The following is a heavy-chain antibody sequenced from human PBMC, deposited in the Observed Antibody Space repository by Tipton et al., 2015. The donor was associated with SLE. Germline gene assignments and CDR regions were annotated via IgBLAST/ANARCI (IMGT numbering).Heavy chain of an antibody. D-gene: IGHD5-12*01. Sequence: TLSLTCTVSGGSISGYYWSWIRQPPGKGLEWIAYIHSSRSTNYNPSLKSRVTISADTSKNQFSLKVSSVTAADSAVYYCANDYGGSRGYDNCFDPWGQGILVTVSS. CDR3: ANDYGGSRGYDNCFDP. CDR1: GGSISGYY. J-gene: IGHJ5*02. CDR2: IHSSRST. V-gene: IGHV4-59*01.